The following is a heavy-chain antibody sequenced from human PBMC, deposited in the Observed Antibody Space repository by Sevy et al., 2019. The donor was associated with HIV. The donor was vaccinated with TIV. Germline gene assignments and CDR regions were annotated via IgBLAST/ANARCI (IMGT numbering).Heavy chain of an antibody. CDR1: GYSFSDSGYY. J-gene: IGHJ6*02. CDR3: ARESYDFWTGPVDYDYGMDV. V-gene: IGHV1-2*02. D-gene: IGHD3-3*01. Sequence: ASVTVSCKASGYSFSDSGYYVHWVRQAPGQGLEWMGWINPKSGATKYAQKFQGRVTMTRDTSVSTANMELTRLTSDDTAVYYCARESYDFWTGPVDYDYGMDVWGQGTTVTVSS. CDR2: INPKSGAT.